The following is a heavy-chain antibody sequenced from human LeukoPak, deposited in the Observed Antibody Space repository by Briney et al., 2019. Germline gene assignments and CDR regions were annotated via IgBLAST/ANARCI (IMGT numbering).Heavy chain of an antibody. D-gene: IGHD2-2*01. CDR3: AKANLYRRTNDAFDI. CDR2: ISGSGGST. Sequence: GSLRLSCAASGFTFSSYAMSWVRQAPGKGLEWVSAISGSGGSTYCADSVKGRFTISRDNSKNTLYLQMNSLRAEDTAVYYCAKANLYRRTNDAFDIWGQGTMVTVSS. J-gene: IGHJ3*02. V-gene: IGHV3-23*01. CDR1: GFTFSSYA.